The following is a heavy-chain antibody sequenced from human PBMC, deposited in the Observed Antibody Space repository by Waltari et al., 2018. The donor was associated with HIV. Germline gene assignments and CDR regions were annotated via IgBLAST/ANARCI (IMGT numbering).Heavy chain of an antibody. V-gene: IGHV3-20*04. CDR2: NNWNGGST. Sequence: EVQLLESGGGVVRPGGSLALSCPASRFSFDEYGMSWVRQAPGKGREWGSGNNWNGGSTSSADYVKSRFNISRNNAKNSLSVQMNSPRAEDTAVYYCCRGAYQWLDPWGQGTLVTVSS. J-gene: IGHJ5*02. D-gene: IGHD2-2*01. CDR3: CRGAYQWLDP. CDR1: RFSFDEYG.